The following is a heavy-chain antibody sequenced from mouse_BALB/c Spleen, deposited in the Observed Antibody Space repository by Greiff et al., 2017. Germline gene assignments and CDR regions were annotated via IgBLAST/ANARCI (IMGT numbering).Heavy chain of an antibody. V-gene: IGHV1-7*01. J-gene: IGHJ4*01. CDR1: GYTFTSYW. D-gene: IGHD2-10*02. Sequence: QVQLQQSGAELAKPGASVKMSCKASGYTFTSYWMHWVKQRPGQGLEWIGYINPSTGYTEYNQKFKDKATLTADKSSSTAYMQLSSLTSEDSAVYYWARGGYGNYVRAMDYWGQGTSVTVSS. CDR3: ARGGYGNYVRAMDY. CDR2: INPSTGYT.